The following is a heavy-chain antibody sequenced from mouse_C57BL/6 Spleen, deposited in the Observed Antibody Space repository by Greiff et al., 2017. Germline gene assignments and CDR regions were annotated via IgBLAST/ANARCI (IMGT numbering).Heavy chain of an antibody. CDR2: FHPYNDET. CDR3: ASTGYDAGFAY. Sequence: VQLQQSGAELVKPGASVKMSCKASGYTFTTYPIEWKKQNHGKSLEWIGNFHPYNDETKYNETFNGKATLTVEYSSSAVYLERSRLTSDDAAVYYCASTGYDAGFAYWGQGTLVTVSA. V-gene: IGHV1-47*01. J-gene: IGHJ3*01. CDR1: GYTFTTYP. D-gene: IGHD2-2*01.